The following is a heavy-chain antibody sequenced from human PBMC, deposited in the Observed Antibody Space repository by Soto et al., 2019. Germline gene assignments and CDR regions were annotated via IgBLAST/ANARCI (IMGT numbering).Heavy chain of an antibody. D-gene: IGHD1-26*01. Sequence: EVQVLESGGGLVQPGGSLRLSCVVSVFPFGANAMSWVRQAPGKGLEWVSGLSNTGRRTSYADSVKGRFNIPRDNSENTVYLQMNSLRVEATSVYYCATEMGATQGPFDNWGQGTLVTVSS. J-gene: IGHJ4*02. CDR3: ATEMGATQGPFDN. V-gene: IGHV3-23*01. CDR2: LSNTGRRT. CDR1: VFPFGANA.